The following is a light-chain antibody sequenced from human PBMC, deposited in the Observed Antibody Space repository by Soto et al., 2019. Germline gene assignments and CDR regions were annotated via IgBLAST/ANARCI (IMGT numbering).Light chain of an antibody. V-gene: IGLV2-14*01. CDR1: SSDVGGFNF. CDR2: DVS. Sequence: QSALTQPASVSGSPGQSSTISCTGTSSDVGGFNFVSWYQQPPGKAPKLMIYDVSHRPSGVSNRFSGSKSGNTASLTISGLHAEYEGDYYCSSYTTSSTIVFGTRTKVTVL. J-gene: IGLJ1*01. CDR3: SSYTTSSTIV.